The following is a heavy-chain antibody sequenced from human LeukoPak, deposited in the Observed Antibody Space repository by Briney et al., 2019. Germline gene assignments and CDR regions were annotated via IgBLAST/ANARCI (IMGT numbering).Heavy chain of an antibody. CDR1: GGTFSSHT. Sequence: GSSVKVSCKASGGTFSSHTISWVRQAPGQGLEWMGRIIPILGIANYAQKFQGRVTITADKSTSTAYMELSSLRSEDTAVYYCARDQYCTNGVCQWYFDLWGRGTLVTVSS. V-gene: IGHV1-69*04. D-gene: IGHD2-8*01. CDR2: IIPILGIA. J-gene: IGHJ2*01. CDR3: ARDQYCTNGVCQWYFDL.